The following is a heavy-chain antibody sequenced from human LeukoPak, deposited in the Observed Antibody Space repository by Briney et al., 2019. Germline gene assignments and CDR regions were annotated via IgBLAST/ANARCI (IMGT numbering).Heavy chain of an antibody. Sequence: GGSLRLSCAASGFTVSSSYMSWVRQAPGKGLEWVSVIYSGGSTYYADSVKGRFTISRDNSKNSLYLQMNSLRAEDTAVYYCARQVDNWFDPWGQGTLVTVSS. D-gene: IGHD2-15*01. V-gene: IGHV3-66*04. CDR1: GFTVSSSY. CDR3: ARQVDNWFDP. J-gene: IGHJ5*02. CDR2: IYSGGST.